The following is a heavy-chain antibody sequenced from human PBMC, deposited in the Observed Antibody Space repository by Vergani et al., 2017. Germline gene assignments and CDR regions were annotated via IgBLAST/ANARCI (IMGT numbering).Heavy chain of an antibody. CDR1: GFTFNHYA. V-gene: IGHV3-23*01. CDR3: AKANPRNSXYDYLYYYHAMDV. CDR2: ISGSGGST. J-gene: IGHJ6*02. D-gene: IGHD5-12*01. Sequence: EVQLLESGGDLVQPGGSLRLSCAASGFTFNHYAMNWFRQAPGKGLEWVSGISGSGGSTYYAGSVKGRFTISRDSSKNTLYLQMNSLSAGDTAVYYCAKANPRNSXYDYLYYYHAMDVWGQGTTVTVSS.